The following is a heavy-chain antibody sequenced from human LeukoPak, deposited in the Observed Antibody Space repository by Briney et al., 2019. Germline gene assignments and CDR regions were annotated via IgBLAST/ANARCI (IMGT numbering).Heavy chain of an antibody. J-gene: IGHJ4*02. CDR1: GGTFSSYA. Sequence: SVKVSCKASGGTFSSYAISWVRQAPGQGLEWMGRIIPILGIANYAQKFQGRVTITADKSTSTAYMELSSLRSEDTAVYYCAKDPGHDDYGDATWGQGTLVTVSS. V-gene: IGHV1-69*04. D-gene: IGHD4-17*01. CDR3: AKDPGHDDYGDAT. CDR2: IIPILGIA.